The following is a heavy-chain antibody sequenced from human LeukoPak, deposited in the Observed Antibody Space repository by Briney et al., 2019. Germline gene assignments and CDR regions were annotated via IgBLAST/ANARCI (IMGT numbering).Heavy chain of an antibody. J-gene: IGHJ4*02. Sequence: PSETLSLTCTVSGGSLSSYYWSWIRQPPGKGLEWIGYIYYSGSTNYNPSLKSRVTISVDTSKNQFSLKLSSVTAADTAVYYCARETYYYDMLFDYWGQGTLVTVSS. D-gene: IGHD3-22*01. V-gene: IGHV4-59*01. CDR3: ARETYYYDMLFDY. CDR1: GGSLSSYY. CDR2: IYYSGST.